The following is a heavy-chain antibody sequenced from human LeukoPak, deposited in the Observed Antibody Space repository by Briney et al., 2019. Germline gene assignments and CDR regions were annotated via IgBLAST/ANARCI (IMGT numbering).Heavy chain of an antibody. CDR1: GFTFSDHY. D-gene: IGHD1-26*01. J-gene: IGHJ4*02. Sequence: HPGGSLRLSCAASGFTFSDHYMDGVRQAPGKGLEWVGRIRNKANSYTTEYAASVKGRFTISRDDSKNSLYLQMNSLKCEDTAVYYCAREWDSGSYYLGYFDYWGQGTLVTVSS. V-gene: IGHV3-72*01. CDR3: AREWDSGSYYLGYFDY. CDR2: IRNKANSYTT.